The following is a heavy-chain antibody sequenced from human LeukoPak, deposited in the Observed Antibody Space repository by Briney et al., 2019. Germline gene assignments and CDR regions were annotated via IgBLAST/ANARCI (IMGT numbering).Heavy chain of an antibody. J-gene: IGHJ5*02. CDR2: IYTSGST. CDR1: GGFISSYY. D-gene: IGHD3-10*01. Sequence: SETRSLTCTVSGGFISSYYWSWIRQPAGKGLEWIGRIYTSGSTNYNPSLKSRVTMSVDTSKNQFSLKLNSVTAADTAVYYCARGIRLGYGSGRDWFDPWGQGTLVTVSS. V-gene: IGHV4-4*07. CDR3: ARGIRLGYGSGRDWFDP.